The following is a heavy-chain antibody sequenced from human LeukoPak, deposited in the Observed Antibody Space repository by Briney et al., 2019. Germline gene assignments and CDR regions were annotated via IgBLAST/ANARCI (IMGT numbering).Heavy chain of an antibody. Sequence: PGGSLRLSCAASGFTFSNNWMHWVRQAPGKGLVWVSRINPDGRRTDYADSVKGRFTISRDNAKNTLYLQMNSLRVEDTAVYYCAREVEEVPTAMGVYYYYFMDVWGKGTTVTVPS. CDR2: INPDGRRT. CDR3: AREVEEVPTAMGVYYYYFMDV. D-gene: IGHD2-2*01. CDR1: GFTFSNNW. V-gene: IGHV3-74*01. J-gene: IGHJ6*03.